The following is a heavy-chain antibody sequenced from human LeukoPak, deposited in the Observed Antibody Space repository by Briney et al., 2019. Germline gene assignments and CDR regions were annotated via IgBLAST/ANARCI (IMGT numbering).Heavy chain of an antibody. Sequence: SVKVSCKASGGTFSSYAISWVRQAPGQGLEWMGGIIPIFGTANYAHKFQGRVTMTEDTSTDTAYMELGSLRSEDTAVYYCATDGIAAAGHYYYGMDVWGQGTTVTVSS. CDR2: IIPIFGTA. CDR3: ATDGIAAAGHYYYGMDV. V-gene: IGHV1-69*06. D-gene: IGHD6-13*01. CDR1: GGTFSSYA. J-gene: IGHJ6*02.